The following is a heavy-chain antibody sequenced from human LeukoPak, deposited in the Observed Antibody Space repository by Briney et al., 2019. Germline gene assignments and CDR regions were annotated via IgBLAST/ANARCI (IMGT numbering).Heavy chain of an antibody. D-gene: IGHD2-21*02. CDR3: ARAVVVTAIRSPLAY. CDR2: ISYDGSNK. V-gene: IGHV3-30*03. J-gene: IGHJ4*02. CDR1: GFTFSSYS. Sequence: GGSLRLSCAASGFTFSSYSMNWVRQAPGKGLEWVAVISYDGSNKYYADSVKGRFTISRDNSKNTLYLQMNSLRAEDTAVYYCARAVVVTAIRSPLAYWGQGTLVTVSS.